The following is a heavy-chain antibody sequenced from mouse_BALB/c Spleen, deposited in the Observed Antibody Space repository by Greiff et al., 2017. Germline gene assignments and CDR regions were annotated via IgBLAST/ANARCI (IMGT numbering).Heavy chain of an antibody. J-gene: IGHJ4*01. D-gene: IGHD2-4*01. Sequence: QVQLQQSGAELVRPGVSVKISCKGSGYTFTDYAMHWVKQSHAKSLEWIGVISTYYGDASYNQKFKGKATMTVDKSSSTAYMELARLTSEDSAIYYCARVGDYGGLDYWGQGTSVTVSS. CDR2: ISTYYGDA. CDR3: ARVGDYGGLDY. V-gene: IGHV1S137*01. CDR1: GYTFTDYA.